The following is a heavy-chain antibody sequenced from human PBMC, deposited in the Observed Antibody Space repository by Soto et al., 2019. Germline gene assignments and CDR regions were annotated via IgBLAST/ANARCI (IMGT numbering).Heavy chain of an antibody. CDR3: ARAVTGLDY. J-gene: IGHJ4*02. CDR1: GYTFTSHD. D-gene: IGHD2-21*02. Sequence: QVHLVQSGADVKKPGASVKVSCKTSGYTFTSHDLHWVRPAPGQGLEWMGWINADNGNTKYSQSFQGRVTITRDTSASTTYMELTSLRSEDTAVYYCARAVTGLDYWGQGTLVTVSS. V-gene: IGHV1-3*01. CDR2: INADNGNT.